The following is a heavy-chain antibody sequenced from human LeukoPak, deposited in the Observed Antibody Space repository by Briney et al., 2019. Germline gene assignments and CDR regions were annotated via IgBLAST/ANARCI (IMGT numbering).Heavy chain of an antibody. CDR3: ARAGYSSGFDS. D-gene: IGHD6-19*01. CDR1: RFTFSGYW. CDR2: INSDGYSI. V-gene: IGHV3-74*03. J-gene: IGHJ5*01. Sequence: GGSLRLSCAASRFTFSGYWMHWVRQAPGKGLVWVSRINSDGYSITYADSVKGRFTISRDNAKNTLYLQMNSLIAEDTAVYFCARAGYSSGFDSWGQGTLVTVSS.